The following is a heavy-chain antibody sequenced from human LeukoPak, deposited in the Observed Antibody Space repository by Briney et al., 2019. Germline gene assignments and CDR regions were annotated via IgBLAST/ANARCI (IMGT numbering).Heavy chain of an antibody. J-gene: IGHJ4*02. CDR2: ISGSGGST. D-gene: IGHD5-12*01. Sequence: GGSLRLSCVASGSTFSSYAMSWVRQAPGKGLEWVSAISGSGGSTYYADSVKGRFTISRDNSKNTLYLQMNSLRAEDTAVYYCAKGEMATITSPFDYWGQGTLVTVSS. CDR3: AKGEMATITSPFDY. V-gene: IGHV3-23*01. CDR1: GSTFSSYA.